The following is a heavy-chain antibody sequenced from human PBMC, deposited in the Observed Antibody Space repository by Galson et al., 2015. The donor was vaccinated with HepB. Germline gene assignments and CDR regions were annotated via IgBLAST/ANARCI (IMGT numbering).Heavy chain of an antibody. D-gene: IGHD5-18*01. CDR2: IWHDGSKQ. CDR3: VRESLMAMGTFDL. CDR1: GFIFSRHG. J-gene: IGHJ4*02. Sequence: SLRLSCAASGFIFSRHGIHWVRQAPGQGLECVAMIWHDGSKQLYADTVKGRFTISRDNSKNTLYLQMNSLSAEDTAVYYCVRESLMAMGTFDLWGRGTLVTVSS. V-gene: IGHV3-33*01.